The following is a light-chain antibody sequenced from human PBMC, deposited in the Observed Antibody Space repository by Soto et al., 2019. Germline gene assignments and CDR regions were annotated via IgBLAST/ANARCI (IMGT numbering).Light chain of an antibody. CDR3: QQYGSSSYT. J-gene: IGKJ2*01. Sequence: EIVLTQSPGTLSLSPGEGATLSCRASQSVSSSYLAWYQQKPGQAPRLLIYGASSRATGIPDRFSGSGSGTDFTLTISRLEPEDFGVYYCQQYGSSSYTFGQGTKLEIK. V-gene: IGKV3-20*01. CDR2: GAS. CDR1: QSVSSSY.